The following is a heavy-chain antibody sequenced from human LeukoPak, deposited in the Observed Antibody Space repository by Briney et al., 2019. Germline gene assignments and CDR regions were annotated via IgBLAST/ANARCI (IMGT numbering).Heavy chain of an antibody. V-gene: IGHV1-2*02. Sequence: ASVKVSCKASGYTFTGYYMHWVRQAPGQGLEWMGWINPNSGGTNYAQKFQGRVTMTRDTSISTAYMELSTLRSDDTAVYYCARVYSSSWYEFVNYWGQGTLVTVSS. CDR2: INPNSGGT. D-gene: IGHD6-13*01. CDR3: ARVYSSSWYEFVNY. J-gene: IGHJ4*02. CDR1: GYTFTGYY.